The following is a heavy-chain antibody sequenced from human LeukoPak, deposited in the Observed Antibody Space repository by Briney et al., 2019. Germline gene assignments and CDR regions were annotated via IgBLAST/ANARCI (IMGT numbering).Heavy chain of an antibody. J-gene: IGHJ6*02. D-gene: IGHD4-17*01. V-gene: IGHV4-30-4*01. Sequence: TSETLSLTCTVSGGSISSYYWSWIRQPPGKGLEWIGYIYYSGSTYYNPSLKSRVTISVDTSKNQFSLKLSSVTAADTAVYYCARGVPSTVTVYYYYYGMDVWGQGTTVTVSS. CDR1: GGSISSYY. CDR3: ARGVPSTVTVYYYYYGMDV. CDR2: IYYSGST.